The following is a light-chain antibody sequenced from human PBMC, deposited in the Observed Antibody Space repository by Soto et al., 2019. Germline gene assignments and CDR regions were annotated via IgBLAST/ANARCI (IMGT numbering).Light chain of an antibody. CDR3: QKYNIAPSWT. V-gene: IGKV1-27*01. Sequence: DIQLTQSPSSLSASVGDRVTITCRASQDIRSALGWYQQKPGKVPKLLIYAASTLQSGIPSRFSGSGLGTDFTPTNSSLQPEDVATYYCQKYNIAPSWTFGQGTKVDIK. CDR1: QDIRSA. J-gene: IGKJ1*01. CDR2: AAS.